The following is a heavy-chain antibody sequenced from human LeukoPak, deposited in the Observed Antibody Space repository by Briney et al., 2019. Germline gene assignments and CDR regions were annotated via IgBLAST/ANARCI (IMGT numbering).Heavy chain of an antibody. V-gene: IGHV3-23*01. Sequence: GGSLRLSCATSGFNFINYAMNWVRQAPGKGLEWVSVIRESGDSPYYADSVQGRFTISRDNFKNTLYLQMNSLRAEDTAVYYCAKAPPGVWGQGTTVTVSS. CDR2: IRESGDSP. J-gene: IGHJ6*02. CDR1: GFNFINYA. CDR3: AKAPPGV.